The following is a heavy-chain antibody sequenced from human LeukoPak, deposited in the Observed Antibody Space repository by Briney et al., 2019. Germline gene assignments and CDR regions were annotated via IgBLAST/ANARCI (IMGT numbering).Heavy chain of an antibody. V-gene: IGHV3-30*02. CDR2: IRYDGSNK. Sequence: GGSLRLSCAASGFTFSSYGMHWVRQAPGKGLEWVAFIRYDGSNKYYADSVKGRLTISRDYAKNSLYLQINSLRAEDTAVYYCARGMYGDYNVDYWGQGTLVTVSS. CDR1: GFTFSSYG. D-gene: IGHD4-17*01. CDR3: ARGMYGDYNVDY. J-gene: IGHJ4*02.